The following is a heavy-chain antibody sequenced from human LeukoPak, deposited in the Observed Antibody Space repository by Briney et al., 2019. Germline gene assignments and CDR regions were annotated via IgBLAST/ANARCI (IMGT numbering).Heavy chain of an antibody. Sequence: GGSLRLSCAASGFTFSSSAMSWVRQAPGKGLVWVSYINIDERITGYADSVKGRFTISRDNAKNTLYLQMNSLRAEDTAIYYCFREGGDWGQGTLVTVSS. V-gene: IGHV3-74*01. D-gene: IGHD3-10*01. J-gene: IGHJ4*02. CDR1: GFTFSSSA. CDR3: FREGGD. CDR2: INIDERIT.